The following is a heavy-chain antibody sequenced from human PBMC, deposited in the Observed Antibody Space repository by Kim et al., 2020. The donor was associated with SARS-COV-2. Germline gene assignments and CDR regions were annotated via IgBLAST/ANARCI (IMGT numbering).Heavy chain of an antibody. D-gene: IGHD3-9*01. CDR3: AREKKLRYFDWFGDY. V-gene: IGHV3-30*04. J-gene: IGHJ4*02. CDR1: GFTFSSYA. Sequence: GGSLRLSCAASGFTFSSYAMHWVRQAPGKGLEWVAVISYDGSNKYYADSVKGRFTISRDNSKNTLYLQMNSLRAEDTAVYYCAREKKLRYFDWFGDYWGQGTLVTVSS. CDR2: ISYDGSNK.